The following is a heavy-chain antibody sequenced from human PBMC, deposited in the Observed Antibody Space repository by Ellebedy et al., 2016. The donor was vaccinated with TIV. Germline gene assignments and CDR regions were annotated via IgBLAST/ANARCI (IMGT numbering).Heavy chain of an antibody. CDR1: GYTFTAYH. V-gene: IGHV1-2*02. J-gene: IGHJ4*02. CDR2: MYPSTGGT. D-gene: IGHD3-22*01. CDR3: ATFPYISTSSAY. Sequence: ASVKVSCKTSGYTFTAYHIHWVRQAPGQGLEWLGWMYPSTGGTTYAQKFLGRVTMTRDTSTSTGFMELSSLRSDDTAVYYCATFPYISTSSAYWGQGTLVTVSS.